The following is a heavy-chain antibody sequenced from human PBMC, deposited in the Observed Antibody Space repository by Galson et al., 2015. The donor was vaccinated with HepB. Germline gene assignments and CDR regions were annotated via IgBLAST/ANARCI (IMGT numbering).Heavy chain of an antibody. CDR3: ARDLLVDSPMVNDYYYYGMDV. Sequence: SLRLSCAASGFTFSSFEMNWVRQAPGKGLEWVSYINSSGNTIYYADSVKGRFTISRDNAKNSLHLQMNSLRAEDTAVYYCARDLLVDSPMVNDYYYYGMDVWGQGTTVTVSS. J-gene: IGHJ6*02. V-gene: IGHV3-48*03. CDR1: GFTFSSFE. D-gene: IGHD5-18*01. CDR2: INSSGNTI.